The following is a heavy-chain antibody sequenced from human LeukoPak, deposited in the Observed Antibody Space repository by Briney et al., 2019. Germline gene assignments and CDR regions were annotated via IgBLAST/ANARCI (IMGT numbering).Heavy chain of an antibody. J-gene: IGHJ3*02. Sequence: PGGSLRLSCAASGFTFSSCAMHWVRQAPGKGLEWVAVISYDGSNKYYADSVRGRFTISRDNSKNTLYLQMNSLRIDDTGVYYCTRGVLYAFDIWGQGTMVTFSS. D-gene: IGHD3-10*01. CDR3: TRGVLYAFDI. CDR1: GFTFSSCA. V-gene: IGHV3-30*04. CDR2: ISYDGSNK.